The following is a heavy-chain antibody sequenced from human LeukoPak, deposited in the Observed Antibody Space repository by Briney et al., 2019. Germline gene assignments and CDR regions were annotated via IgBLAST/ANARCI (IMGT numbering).Heavy chain of an antibody. D-gene: IGHD6-13*01. V-gene: IGHV1-2*02. CDR1: GYTFTGYY. J-gene: IGHJ4*02. Sequence: ASVKVSCKASGYTFTGYYMHWVRQAPGQGLEWMGWVNPNSGGTNYAQKFQGRVTMTRDTSIGTAYMELSRLRSDDTAVYYCARPRGSSSWYGAYYFDYWGQGTLVTVSS. CDR2: VNPNSGGT. CDR3: ARPRGSSSWYGAYYFDY.